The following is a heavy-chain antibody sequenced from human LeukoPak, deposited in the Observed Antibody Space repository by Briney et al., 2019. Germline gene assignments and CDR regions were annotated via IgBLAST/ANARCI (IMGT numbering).Heavy chain of an antibody. Sequence: GGSLRLSCAASGFTFDDYAMHWVRQAPGKGVEWVSLISGDGGSTYYADSVKGRFTISRDNSKNSLYLQMNSLRTEDTALYYCAKDGEYCSGGSCYSLTNWFDPWGQGTLVTVSS. J-gene: IGHJ5*02. CDR1: GFTFDDYA. CDR3: AKDGEYCSGGSCYSLTNWFDP. D-gene: IGHD2-15*01. V-gene: IGHV3-43*02. CDR2: ISGDGGST.